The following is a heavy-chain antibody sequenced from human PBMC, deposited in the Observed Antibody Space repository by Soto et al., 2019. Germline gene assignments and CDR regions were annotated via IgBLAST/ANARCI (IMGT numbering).Heavy chain of an antibody. Sequence: GASVKVSCKASGYTFTGYYMHWVRQAPGQGLEWMGWINPNSGGTNYAQKFQGWVTMTRDTSISTAYMELSRLRSDDTAVYYCARGGGPYDFRDWFDPWGQGTLVTVSS. CDR2: INPNSGGT. D-gene: IGHD3-3*01. CDR1: GYTFTGYY. CDR3: ARGGGPYDFRDWFDP. V-gene: IGHV1-2*04. J-gene: IGHJ5*02.